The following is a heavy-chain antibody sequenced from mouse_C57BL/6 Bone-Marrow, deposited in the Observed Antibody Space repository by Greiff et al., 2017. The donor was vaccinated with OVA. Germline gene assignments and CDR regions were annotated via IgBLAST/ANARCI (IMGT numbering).Heavy chain of an antibody. CDR1: GYTFTSYW. V-gene: IGHV1-64*01. CDR3: ARVWLLNPFDD. J-gene: IGHJ2*01. D-gene: IGHD2-3*01. Sequence: QVHVKQPGAELVKPGASVKLSCKASGYTFTSYWMHWVKQRPGQGLEWIGMIHPNSGSTNYNEKFKSKATLTVDKSSSTAYMQLSSLTSEDSAVYYCARVWLLNPFDDWGQGTTLTVSS. CDR2: IHPNSGST.